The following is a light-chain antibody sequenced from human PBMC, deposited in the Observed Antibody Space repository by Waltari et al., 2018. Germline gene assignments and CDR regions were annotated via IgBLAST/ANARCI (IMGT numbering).Light chain of an antibody. CDR2: DAS. J-gene: IGKJ5*01. V-gene: IGKV3-11*01. CDR1: QGVSSY. CDR3: QQRSDWPPH. Sequence: EIVLTQSPATLSLSPGERATLSCRASQGVSSYLGWYQQTPGQAPRLLIYDASNSATGIPARFSGSGSGTDFTLAISSLEPEDFAVYYCQQRSDWPPHFGQGTRLEMK.